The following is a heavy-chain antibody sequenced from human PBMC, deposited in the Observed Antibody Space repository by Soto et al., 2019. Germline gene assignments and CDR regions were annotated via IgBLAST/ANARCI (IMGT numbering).Heavy chain of an antibody. V-gene: IGHV4-59*08. CDR2: IYYSGST. CDR3: ARRLGYCSSTSCYYWFDP. CDR1: GGSISSYY. D-gene: IGHD2-2*01. J-gene: IGHJ5*02. Sequence: PSETLSLTCTVSGGSISSYYWSWIRQPPGKGLEWIGYIYYSGSTNYNPSLKSRVTISVDTSKNHFSLKLSSVTAADTAVYYCARRLGYCSSTSCYYWFDPWGQGTLVTVSS.